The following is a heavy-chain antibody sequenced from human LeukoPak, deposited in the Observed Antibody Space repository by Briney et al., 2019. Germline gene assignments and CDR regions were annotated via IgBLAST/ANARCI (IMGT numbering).Heavy chain of an antibody. J-gene: IGHJ3*02. D-gene: IGHD1-26*01. Sequence: GGSLRLSCAASGFTFSSYGMHWVRQAPGKGLEWVAVILYDGSSKYYADSVKGRFTISRDNSKNTLYLQMNSLRDDDTAVYYCARGLVGTTTAFGIWGQGTMVTVSS. CDR1: GFTFSSYG. CDR2: ILYDGSSK. V-gene: IGHV3-30*19. CDR3: ARGLVGTTTAFGI.